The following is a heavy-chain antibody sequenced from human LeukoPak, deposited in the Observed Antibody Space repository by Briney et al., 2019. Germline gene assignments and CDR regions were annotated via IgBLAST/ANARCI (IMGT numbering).Heavy chain of an antibody. J-gene: IGHJ4*02. D-gene: IGHD1-26*01. CDR2: ISYDGSNK. V-gene: IGHV3-30*03. CDR3: ARTWGQWELSYDY. Sequence: PGGSLRLSCAASGFTFSSYGMHWVRQAPGKGLEWVAVISYDGSNKYYADSVKGRFTISRDNAKNTLYLQMNSLRAEDTAVYYCARTWGQWELSYDYWGQGSLVTVSS. CDR1: GFTFSSYG.